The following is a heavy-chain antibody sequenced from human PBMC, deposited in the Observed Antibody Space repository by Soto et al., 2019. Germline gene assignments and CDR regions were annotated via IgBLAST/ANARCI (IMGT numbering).Heavy chain of an antibody. J-gene: IGHJ4*02. CDR3: AYTTVTTRTFDY. V-gene: IGHV3-21*01. Sequence: GGSLRLSCAASGFTFSSYSMNWVRQAPGKGLEWVSSISSSSSYIYYADSVKGRFTISRDNAKNSLYLQMNSLRAEDTAVYYCAYTTVTTRTFDYWGQGTLVTVSS. CDR2: ISSSSSYI. CDR1: GFTFSSYS. D-gene: IGHD4-17*01.